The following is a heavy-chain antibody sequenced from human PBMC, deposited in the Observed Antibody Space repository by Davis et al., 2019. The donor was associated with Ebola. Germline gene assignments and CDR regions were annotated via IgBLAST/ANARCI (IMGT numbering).Heavy chain of an antibody. CDR1: GFTFSSYA. Sequence: GGSLRLSCVASGFTFSSYAMSWVRQAPGKGLEWVSAISGSGGSTYYADSVKGRFTISRDNSKNTLYLQMNSLRAEDTAVYYCASAQGSGSYWIYFDYWGQGTLVTVSS. D-gene: IGHD3-10*01. V-gene: IGHV3-23*01. J-gene: IGHJ4*02. CDR2: ISGSGGST. CDR3: ASAQGSGSYWIYFDY.